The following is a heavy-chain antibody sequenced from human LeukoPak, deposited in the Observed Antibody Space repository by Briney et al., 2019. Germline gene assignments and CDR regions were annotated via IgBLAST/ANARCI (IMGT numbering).Heavy chain of an antibody. V-gene: IGHV5-51*01. CDR2: IYPGDSDT. CDR1: GYSFTSYW. D-gene: IGHD6-13*01. Sequence: GESLKISCKGSGYSFTSYWIGWVRQMPGKGLEWMGIIYPGDSDTRCNPSFQSQVTISADKSVTTAYLQWSSLKASDTAMYYCARQNSSWYDYWGQGTLVTVSS. J-gene: IGHJ4*02. CDR3: ARQNSSWYDY.